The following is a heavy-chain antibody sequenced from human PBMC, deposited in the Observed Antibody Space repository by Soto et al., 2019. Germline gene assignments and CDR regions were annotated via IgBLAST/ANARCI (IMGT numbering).Heavy chain of an antibody. CDR2: IYYSGST. Sequence: SETLSLTCTVSGGSISSYYWSWIRQPPGKGLEWIGYIYYSGSTNYNPSLKSRVTISVDTSKNQFSLKLSSVTAADTAVYYCARVNHNNWNYVMGTADRTWFDPLGQGTLVTGSS. V-gene: IGHV4-59*01. CDR1: GGSISSYY. D-gene: IGHD1-7*01. CDR3: ARVNHNNWNYVMGTADRTWFDP. J-gene: IGHJ5*02.